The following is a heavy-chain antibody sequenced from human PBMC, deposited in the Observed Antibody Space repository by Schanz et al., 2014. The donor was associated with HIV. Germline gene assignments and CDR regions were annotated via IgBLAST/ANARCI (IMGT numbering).Heavy chain of an antibody. V-gene: IGHV4-30-2*01. Sequence: QVQLQESGAGLVKPSQTLSLTCAVSGGSISSGDYSWSWIRLLPGKGLEWIGNIHHSGTTYYNPSLKRRVTISADRSKNQLSLNVSFVTAADTAVYYCASLQSHYFDYWGQGALVTVSS. J-gene: IGHJ4*02. CDR2: IHHSGTT. CDR3: ASLQSHYFDY. CDR1: GGSISSGDYS.